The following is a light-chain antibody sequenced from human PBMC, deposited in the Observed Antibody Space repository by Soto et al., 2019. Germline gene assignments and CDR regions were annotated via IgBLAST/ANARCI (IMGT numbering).Light chain of an antibody. V-gene: IGLV1-44*01. J-gene: IGLJ2*01. CDR1: SSNIGSNS. CDR2: SNH. Sequence: QSALTQPPSASGTPGQTVTISCSGSSSNIGSNSVNWFQHLPGAVPKLLIFSNHQRPSGVPDRFSGSKSGTPASLAISGLQTEDEADYYCSAWDDSLVVVFGGGTKLTVL. CDR3: SAWDDSLVVV.